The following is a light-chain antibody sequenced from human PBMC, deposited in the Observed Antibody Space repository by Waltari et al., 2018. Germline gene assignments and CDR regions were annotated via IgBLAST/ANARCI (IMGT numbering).Light chain of an antibody. J-gene: IGKJ1*01. CDR2: LTS. CDR1: QSILTS. Sequence: DIQMTQSPSSLSASVGDRITITCRASQSILTSLNWYQQKPGKAPDLLIYLTSILQSGVPSRFSGSGSGTDFTLTISSLQPEDFATYYCQQSYRTPRTFGQGTKVEFK. V-gene: IGKV1-39*01. CDR3: QQSYRTPRT.